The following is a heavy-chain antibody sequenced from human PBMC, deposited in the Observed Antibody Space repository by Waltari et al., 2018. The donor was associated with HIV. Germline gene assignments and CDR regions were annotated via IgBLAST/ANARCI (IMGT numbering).Heavy chain of an antibody. Sequence: QVQLQESGPGLVKPSETLSLTCTVSGGSISSYYWSWIRQPPGKGLEWIGYIYYSGSPNYNPSLKIRVTISVDTSKNQFSLKLSSVTAADTAVYYCARVDYGPNPYGMDVWGQGTTVTVSS. D-gene: IGHD4-17*01. CDR1: GGSISSYY. V-gene: IGHV4-59*01. CDR3: ARVDYGPNPYGMDV. CDR2: IYYSGSP. J-gene: IGHJ6*02.